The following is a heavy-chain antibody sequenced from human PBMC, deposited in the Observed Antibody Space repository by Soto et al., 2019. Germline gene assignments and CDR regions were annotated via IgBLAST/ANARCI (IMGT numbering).Heavy chain of an antibody. J-gene: IGHJ4*02. CDR1: GYTFTSSA. D-gene: IGHD6-19*01. CDR2: INAGNGNI. V-gene: IGHV1-3*01. Sequence: ASVKVSCKASGYTFTSSAIHWVRQAPGQGLEWMRWINAGNGNIKHSQKFQHRVTITRDTSASTAYMELSSLRLEDTAVYYCARDGAVAGDSNFDYWGRGTLVTVSS. CDR3: ARDGAVAGDSNFDY.